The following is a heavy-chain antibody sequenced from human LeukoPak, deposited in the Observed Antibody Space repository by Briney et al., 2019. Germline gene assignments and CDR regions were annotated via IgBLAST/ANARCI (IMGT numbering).Heavy chain of an antibody. CDR1: GFTFSSYA. Sequence: GGPLRLSCAASGFTFSSYAMHWVRQAPGKGLEWVAVISYDGSNKYYADSVKGRFTISRDNSKNTLYLQMNSLRAEDTAVYYCAREEITMVRGVIRNWGQGTLVTVSS. D-gene: IGHD3-10*01. J-gene: IGHJ4*02. CDR3: AREEITMVRGVIRN. CDR2: ISYDGSNK. V-gene: IGHV3-30-3*01.